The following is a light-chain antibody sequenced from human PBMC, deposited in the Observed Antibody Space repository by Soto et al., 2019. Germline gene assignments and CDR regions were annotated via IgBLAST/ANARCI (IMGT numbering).Light chain of an antibody. V-gene: IGLV2-14*03. Sequence: QSALTQPASVSGSPGQSITISCTDTSSDVGDYNFVSWYQQHPGSAPKLMIYEVSYRPSGVSNRFSGSKSGNTASLTISGLQAEDEADYYCSSYTTNNTVLFGGGTKVTVL. CDR1: SSDVGDYNF. CDR2: EVS. CDR3: SSYTTNNTVL. J-gene: IGLJ2*01.